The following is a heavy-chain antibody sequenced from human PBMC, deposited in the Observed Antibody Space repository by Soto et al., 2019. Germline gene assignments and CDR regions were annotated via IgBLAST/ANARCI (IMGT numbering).Heavy chain of an antibody. CDR3: ARVFNWFDP. Sequence: QVQLQESGPGLVKPSETLSLTCTVSGGSVSSGSYYWSWIRQPPGKGLEWIGYIYYSGSTNYNPSRKSRVTISVDTSKNQFSLKLSSVTAADTAVYYCARVFNWFDPWGQGTLVTVSS. CDR1: GGSVSSGSYY. V-gene: IGHV4-61*01. J-gene: IGHJ5*02. CDR2: IYYSGST.